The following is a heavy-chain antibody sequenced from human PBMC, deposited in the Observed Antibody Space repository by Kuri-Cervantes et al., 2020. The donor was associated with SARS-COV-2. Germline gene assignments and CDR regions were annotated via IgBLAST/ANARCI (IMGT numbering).Heavy chain of an antibody. Sequence: ASVKVSCKVSGYTVTELSMHWVRQAPGKGLEWMGGFDPEYGEIIYAQKFQGRVTMTEDTSTDTEYMELSSLRSDDTAVYYCARGLGYSSSSHRGGSFDYWGQGTLVTVSS. D-gene: IGHD6-6*01. CDR3: ARGLGYSSSSHRGGSFDY. J-gene: IGHJ4*02. CDR1: GYTVTELS. CDR2: FDPEYGEI. V-gene: IGHV1-24*01.